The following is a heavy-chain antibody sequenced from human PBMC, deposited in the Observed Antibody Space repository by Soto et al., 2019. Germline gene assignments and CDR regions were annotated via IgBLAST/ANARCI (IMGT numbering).Heavy chain of an antibody. CDR1: GCSISSYY. Sequence: SETLSLTCPVSGCSISSYYWSWIRQPAGKGLEWIGRIYTSGSTNYNPSLKSRVTMSVDTSKNQFSLKLSSVTAADTAVYYCARVVAAAGRDGGYYYYGMDVWGQGTTVTVSS. CDR3: ARVVAAAGRDGGYYYYGMDV. V-gene: IGHV4-4*07. J-gene: IGHJ6*02. D-gene: IGHD6-13*01. CDR2: IYTSGST.